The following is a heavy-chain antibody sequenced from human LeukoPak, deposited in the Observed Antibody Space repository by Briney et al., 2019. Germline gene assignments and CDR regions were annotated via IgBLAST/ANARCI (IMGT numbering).Heavy chain of an antibody. CDR1: GFSLSTSGVG. D-gene: IGHD3-10*01. CDR2: IYWDDDK. V-gene: IGHV2-5*02. CDR3: AHRRVTMVRGVIITSWFDP. J-gene: IGHJ5*02. Sequence: SGPTLVKPTQTLTLTCTFSGFSLSTSGVGVGWIRQPPGKALEWLALIYWDDDKRYSPSLKSRLTITKDTSKNQVVLTITNMDPVDTATYYCAHRRVTMVRGVIITSWFDPWGQGTRVTVSS.